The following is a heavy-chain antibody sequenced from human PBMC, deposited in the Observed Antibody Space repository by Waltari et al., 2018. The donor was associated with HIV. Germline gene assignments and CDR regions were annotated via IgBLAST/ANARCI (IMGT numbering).Heavy chain of an antibody. Sequence: QVQLVQSGAEVKKPGSSVKVSCKASGGTFSSYAISWVRPAPGQGLEWMGGIIPIFGTANYAQKFQGRVTITADKSTSTAYMELSSLRSEDTAVYYCYAIAYCTGGVCDQTVDYWGQGTLVTVSS. V-gene: IGHV1-69*06. CDR1: GGTFSSYA. D-gene: IGHD2-8*02. CDR2: IIPIFGTA. J-gene: IGHJ4*02. CDR3: YAIAYCTGGVCDQTVDY.